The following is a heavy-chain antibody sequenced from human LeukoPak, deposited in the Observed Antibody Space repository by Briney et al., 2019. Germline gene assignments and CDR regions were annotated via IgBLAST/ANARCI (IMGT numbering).Heavy chain of an antibody. CDR3: ARDRRDYDILTGYYHNWFDP. CDR2: IYYSGST. V-gene: IGHV4-39*07. CDR1: GGSISSSSYY. Sequence: RASETLSLTCTVSGGSISSSSYYWGWIRQPPGKGLEWIGSIYYSGSTYYNPSLKSRVTISVDTSKNQFSLKLSSVTAADTAVYYCARDRRDYDILTGYYHNWFDPWGQGTLVTVSS. D-gene: IGHD3-9*01. J-gene: IGHJ5*02.